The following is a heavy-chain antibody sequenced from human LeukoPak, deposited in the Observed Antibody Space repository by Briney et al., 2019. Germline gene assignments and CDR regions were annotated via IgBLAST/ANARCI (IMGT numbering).Heavy chain of an antibody. V-gene: IGHV5-51*01. CDR3: ARRAYSGYEFDY. D-gene: IGHD5-12*01. CDR1: GYSFTTYW. Sequence: GESLKISCKGSGYSFTTYWIAWVRQMPGKGPEWMGIIYPGDSDIRYSPSFQGQVTISVDKSISTAYLQWSSLKASDTAMYYCARRAYSGYEFDYWAREPWSLSPQ. J-gene: IGHJ4*02. CDR2: IYPGDSDI.